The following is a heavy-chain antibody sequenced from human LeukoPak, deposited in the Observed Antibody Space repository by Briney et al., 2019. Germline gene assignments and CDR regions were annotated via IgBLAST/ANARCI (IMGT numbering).Heavy chain of an antibody. V-gene: IGHV1-24*01. J-gene: IGHJ6*03. CDR1: GYTLTELS. CDR2: FDPEDGET. D-gene: IGHD2-21*02. CDR3: ATPPSQVTDYYYYYMDV. Sequence: GASVKVSCKVSGYTLTELSMHWVRQAPGKGLEWMGGFDPEDGETIYAQKFQGRVTMTEDTSTDTAYMELSSLRSEDTAVYYCATPPSQVTDYYYYYMDVWGKGTTVTVSS.